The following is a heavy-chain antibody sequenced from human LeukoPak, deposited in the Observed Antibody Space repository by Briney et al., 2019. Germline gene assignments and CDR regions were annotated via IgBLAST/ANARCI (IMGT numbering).Heavy chain of an antibody. CDR1: GFMFRSHW. D-gene: IGHD4-17*01. CDR2: IKQDGSEK. V-gene: IGHV3-7*01. CDR3: ARGPHYGDRVDYLDY. J-gene: IGHJ4*02. Sequence: GGSLRLSCTASGFMFRSHWMSWVRQVPGRGLEWVAHIKQDGSEKHCLDSVEGRFTLSREDAKNSLYLQMDSLRVDDTAVYYCARGPHYGDRVDYLDYWGQGTLVTVSS.